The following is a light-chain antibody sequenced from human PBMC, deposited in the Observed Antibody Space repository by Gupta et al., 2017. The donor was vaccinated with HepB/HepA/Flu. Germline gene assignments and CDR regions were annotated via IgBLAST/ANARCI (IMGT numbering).Light chain of an antibody. CDR3: ATWDDSLSGWV. CDR1: TSNIGDNY. Sequence: QSVLPQPPSASATPGQRVTISCFGSTSNIGDNYVNWYQQLPGTAPRLLIYMNYQRPSGVPDRFSGSKSGTSASLAISGLRSEDEADYHCATWDDSLSGWVFGGGTKLTVL. V-gene: IGLV1-47*01. J-gene: IGLJ3*02. CDR2: MNY.